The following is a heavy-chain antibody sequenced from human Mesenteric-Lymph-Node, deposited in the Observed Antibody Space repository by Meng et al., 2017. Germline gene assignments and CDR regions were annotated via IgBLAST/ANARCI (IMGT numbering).Heavy chain of an antibody. J-gene: IGHJ4*02. CDR3: ASRPGIAVAGFDY. CDR1: GYTFTSYA. V-gene: IGHV1-3*04. CDR2: INTGNGET. D-gene: IGHD6-19*01. Sequence: QVQLVQSGAEGKKPGASVKVSCKASGYTFTSYAMNWVRQAPGQRLEWMGWINTGNGETKYSQKFQGRVTLTRDTSASTAYMEPSSLRSEDTAVYYCASRPGIAVAGFDYWGQGTLVTVSS.